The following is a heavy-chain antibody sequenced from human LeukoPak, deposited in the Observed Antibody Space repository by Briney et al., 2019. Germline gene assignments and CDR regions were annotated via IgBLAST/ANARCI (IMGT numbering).Heavy chain of an antibody. CDR2: IYYSGST. CDR3: AREFHP. CDR1: GGSISINTYY. J-gene: IGHJ5*02. Sequence: PSETLSLTCTVSGGSISINTYYWSWIRQPPGKGLERIGQIYYSGSTYYNPYLKSRVTISLDTSKSQFSLKLTSVTAADTAVYYCAREFHPWGQGSLVSVCS. V-gene: IGHV4-61*01.